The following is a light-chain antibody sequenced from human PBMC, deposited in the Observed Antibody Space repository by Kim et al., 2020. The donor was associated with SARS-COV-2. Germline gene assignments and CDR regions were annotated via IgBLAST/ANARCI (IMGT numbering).Light chain of an antibody. Sequence: VSPGERATLSCRASQSVSSNLAWYQQKPGQAPRVLMFGASTRATGIPARFSGSGSGTEFTLTISSLQSEDFAVYYCQQYNDWPYTFGQGTKVDIK. J-gene: IGKJ2*01. V-gene: IGKV3-15*01. CDR2: GAS. CDR3: QQYNDWPYT. CDR1: QSVSSN.